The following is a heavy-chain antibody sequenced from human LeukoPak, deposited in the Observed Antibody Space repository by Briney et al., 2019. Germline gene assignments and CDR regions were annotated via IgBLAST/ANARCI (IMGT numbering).Heavy chain of an antibody. V-gene: IGHV4-34*01. J-gene: IGHJ5*02. D-gene: IGHD6-13*01. CDR2: INHSGST. CDR3: ARGGGYSSSWYWGRWFDP. Sequence: SETLSLTCAVYGGSFSGYYWSWIRQPPGKGLEWIGEINHSGSTHYNPSLKSRVTISVDTSKNQFSLKLSSVTAADTAVYYCARGGGYSSSWYWGRWFDPWGQGTLVTVSS. CDR1: GGSFSGYY.